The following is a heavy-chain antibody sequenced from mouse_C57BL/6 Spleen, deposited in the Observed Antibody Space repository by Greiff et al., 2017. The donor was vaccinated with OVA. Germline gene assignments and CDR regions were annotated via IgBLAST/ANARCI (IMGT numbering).Heavy chain of an antibody. J-gene: IGHJ2*01. CDR1: GFTFSTYA. V-gene: IGHV5-4*01. CDR3: ARGVTAPDY. Sequence: EVQLVESGGGLVKPGGSLKLSCAASGFTFSTYAMSWVRQTPEKRLEWVATISDGGSYTYYPDNVKGRFTISRDNAKNNLYLQMSHLKSEDTAMYYCARGVTAPDYWGQGTTLTVSS. D-gene: IGHD2-1*01. CDR2: ISDGGSYT.